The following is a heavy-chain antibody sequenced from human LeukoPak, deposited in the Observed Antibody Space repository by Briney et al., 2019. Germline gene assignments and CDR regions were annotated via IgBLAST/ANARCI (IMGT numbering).Heavy chain of an antibody. D-gene: IGHD3-22*01. J-gene: IGHJ4*02. CDR3: ARDGDYYDSSGYYDY. CDR2: IYYSGST. CDR1: GGSISSYY. V-gene: IGHV4-59*01. Sequence: PSETLSLTCTVSGGSISSYYWSWIRQPPGKGLEWIGYIYYSGSTNYNPSLKSRVTISVDTSKNQSSLKLSSVTAADTAVYYCARDGDYYDSSGYYDYWGQGTLVTVSS.